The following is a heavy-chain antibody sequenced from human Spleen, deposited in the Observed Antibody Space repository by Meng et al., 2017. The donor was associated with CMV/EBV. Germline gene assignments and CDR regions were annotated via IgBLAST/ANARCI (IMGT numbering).Heavy chain of an antibody. CDR2: ISVSSSYI. V-gene: IGHV3-21*01. D-gene: IGHD3-3*01. Sequence: GGSLRLSCAVSGFTFSTYSMNWVRQAPGKGLEWVSSISVSSSYIYYADSVKGRFTISRDNSKNTLYLQMGSLTAEDTAVYYCARSNFWSGYSEFDYWGQGTLVTVSS. J-gene: IGHJ4*02. CDR3: ARSNFWSGYSEFDY. CDR1: GFTFSTYS.